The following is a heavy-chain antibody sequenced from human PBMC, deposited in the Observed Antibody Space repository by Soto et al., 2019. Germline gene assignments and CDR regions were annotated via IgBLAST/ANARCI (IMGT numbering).Heavy chain of an antibody. J-gene: IGHJ4*01. V-gene: IGHV3-23*01. Sequence: EVQLLESGGGLVQRGGSLRLSCAASGLTFSSYDMTWVRQAPGKGLNWVSCISGSGDTTYYADSVKGRFTISRDNSKNTLYFQLDSLRAEDTAIYFCVQVRGGGCYYGLEYWGHGPLVTVSS. CDR1: GLTFSSYD. CDR3: VQVRGGGCYYGLEY. CDR2: ISGSGDTT. D-gene: IGHD2-21*02.